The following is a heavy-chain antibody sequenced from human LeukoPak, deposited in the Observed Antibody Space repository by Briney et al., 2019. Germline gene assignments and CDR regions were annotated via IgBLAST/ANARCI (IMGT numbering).Heavy chain of an antibody. J-gene: IGHJ4*02. CDR1: GGSISSGGYY. V-gene: IGHV4-61*08. D-gene: IGHD2-15*01. CDR3: ARALFDRGPYYFDY. CDR2: IYYSGST. Sequence: SETLSLTCTVSGGSISSGGYYWSWIRQHPGKGLEWIGYIYYSGSTYYNPSLKSRVTISVDTSKNQFSLKLSSVTAADTAVYYCARALFDRGPYYFDYWGQGTLVTVSS.